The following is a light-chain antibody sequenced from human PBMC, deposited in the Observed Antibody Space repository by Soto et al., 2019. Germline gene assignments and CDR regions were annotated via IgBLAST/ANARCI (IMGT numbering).Light chain of an antibody. V-gene: IGKV1-39*01. CDR1: QSISSY. J-gene: IGKJ1*01. CDR2: AAS. CDR3: QQSYSTPWT. Sequence: DIPMTQSPSSLSASVGDRVTISCGASQSISSYLNWYQQKPGKAPKLLIYAASSLQSGVPSRFSGSGSGTDFTLTISSLQPEDFATYYCQQSYSTPWTFGQGTKVEIK.